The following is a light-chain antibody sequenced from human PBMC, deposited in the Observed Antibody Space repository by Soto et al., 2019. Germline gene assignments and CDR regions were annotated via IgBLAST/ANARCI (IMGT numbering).Light chain of an antibody. CDR1: SSDVGRYNR. V-gene: IGLV2-18*01. Sequence: QSVLTQPPSVSGSPGQSVTISCTGTSSDVGRYNRVSWYQQPPGAAPKLMIYEVYNRPSGVPDRFSGSKSGNTASLTISGLQAEDEADYYCSLYTSSSTLVFGGGTQLTVL. J-gene: IGLJ3*02. CDR3: SLYTSSSTLV. CDR2: EVY.